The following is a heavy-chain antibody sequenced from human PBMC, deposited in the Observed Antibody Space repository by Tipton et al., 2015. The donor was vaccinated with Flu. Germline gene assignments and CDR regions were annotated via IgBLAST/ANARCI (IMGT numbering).Heavy chain of an antibody. CDR3: ARDVSGYSGYVH. Sequence: SLRLSCAASGFIVSDNFMSWVRQAPGKGLEWVPIIYAGGTTSYADSVKGRFTISRDNSKNTLYLQMNSLRPEDTAVYYCARDVSGYSGYVHWGQGTLVTVSS. D-gene: IGHD5-12*01. V-gene: IGHV3-66*02. CDR2: IYAGGTT. CDR1: GFIVSDNF. J-gene: IGHJ4*02.